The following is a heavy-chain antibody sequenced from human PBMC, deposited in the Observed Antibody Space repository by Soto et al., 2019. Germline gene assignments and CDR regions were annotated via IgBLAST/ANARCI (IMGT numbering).Heavy chain of an antibody. CDR1: GGSIGSGGYY. V-gene: IGHV4-31*03. J-gene: IGHJ6*02. CDR3: ARVGLLWFGELSGMDV. Sequence: TSETLSLTCTVSGGSIGSGGYYWSWIRQHPGKGLEWIGYIYYSGSTYYNPSLKSRVTISVDTSKNQFSLKLSSVTAADTAVYYCARVGLLWFGELSGMDVWGQGTTVTVSS. CDR2: IYYSGST. D-gene: IGHD3-10*01.